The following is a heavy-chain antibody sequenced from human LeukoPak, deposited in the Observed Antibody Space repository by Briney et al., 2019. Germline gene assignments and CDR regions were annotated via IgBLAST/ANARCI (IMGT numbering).Heavy chain of an antibody. Sequence: GGSLRLSCAASGFTISTYWMSWVRQAPGKGLEWVANTNQEGSEKYYVDSVKGRFTISKDNAKNSLYLQMNSLRAEDTAVYYCARTRAHKGDPLDYWGQGTLVTVSS. J-gene: IGHJ4*02. V-gene: IGHV3-7*01. D-gene: IGHD2-21*01. CDR2: TNQEGSEK. CDR3: ARTRAHKGDPLDY. CDR1: GFTISTYW.